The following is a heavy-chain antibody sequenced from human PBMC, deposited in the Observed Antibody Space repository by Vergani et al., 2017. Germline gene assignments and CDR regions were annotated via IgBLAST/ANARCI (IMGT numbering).Heavy chain of an antibody. Sequence: QMQLVESGGGVIQPGGSLRLSCAASGFTFSSDGMQWVRQAPGKGLEWVALIDLKGNDAYYTDSVRGRFINSRDNSKNTLYLQMNSLRVEDTALYYCAKQYVGTSDCWGQGTLVTDSS. CDR2: IDLKGNDA. V-gene: IGHV3-30*02. D-gene: IGHD1-26*01. CDR1: GFTFSSDG. J-gene: IGHJ4*02. CDR3: AKQYVGTSDC.